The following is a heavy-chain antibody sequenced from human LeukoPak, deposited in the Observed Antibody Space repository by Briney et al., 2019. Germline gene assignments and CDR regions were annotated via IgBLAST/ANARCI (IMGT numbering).Heavy chain of an antibody. J-gene: IGHJ4*02. CDR1: GFTFSSYS. CDR2: IPNSGSPI. CDR3: VRDPEALDY. V-gene: IGHV3-48*02. Sequence: AGGSLRLSCAASGFTFSSYSMNWVRQAPGKGLQWVAYIPNSGSPIYYADSVEGRFTISRDNAKNSLYLQMNSLRDEDTAVYYCVRDPEALDYWGQGTLVTVSS.